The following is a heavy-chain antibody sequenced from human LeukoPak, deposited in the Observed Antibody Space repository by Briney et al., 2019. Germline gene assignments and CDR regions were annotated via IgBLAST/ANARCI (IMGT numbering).Heavy chain of an antibody. CDR1: GYTLTELS. D-gene: IGHD3-22*01. CDR3: ATGAWDSSGYYSRNFDF. CDR2: FDPEDGET. Sequence: ASVKVSCKVSGYTLTELSIHWVRQAPGKGLEWIGGFDPEDGETVYAQSFQGRVTMTEDTSTDTSYMELSSLRSEDTAVYYCATGAWDSSGYYSRNFDFWGQGTLVTVSS. V-gene: IGHV1-24*01. J-gene: IGHJ4*02.